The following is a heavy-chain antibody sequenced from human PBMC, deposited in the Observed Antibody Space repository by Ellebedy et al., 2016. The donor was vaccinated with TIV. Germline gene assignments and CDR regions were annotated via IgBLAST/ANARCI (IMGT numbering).Heavy chain of an antibody. D-gene: IGHD3-3*01. CDR1: GFIFSSYG. Sequence: GESLKISCAASGFIFSSYGMAWVRQAPGKGLEWISTISDSGSGTFFADSVKGRFTISRDNSRNTLYLQMNSLRAEDTAIYYCAKDRYYWSAMDYWGQGIQVTVSS. CDR3: AKDRYYWSAMDY. CDR2: ISDSGSGT. J-gene: IGHJ4*02. V-gene: IGHV3-23*01.